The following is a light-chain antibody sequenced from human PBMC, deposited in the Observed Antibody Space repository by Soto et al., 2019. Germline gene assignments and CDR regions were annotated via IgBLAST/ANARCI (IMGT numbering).Light chain of an antibody. CDR1: QNVGNN. V-gene: IGKV3-15*01. CDR3: QLYNTWPIT. Sequence: VVMTQSPSTLSVSPGEGATLSCRASQNVGNNLAWYQQKPGQAPRLLIQDASTRATGIPARFSGSGSGTEFTLTISSLQSEDFAVYYCQLYNTWPITFGQGTRLEI. CDR2: DAS. J-gene: IGKJ5*01.